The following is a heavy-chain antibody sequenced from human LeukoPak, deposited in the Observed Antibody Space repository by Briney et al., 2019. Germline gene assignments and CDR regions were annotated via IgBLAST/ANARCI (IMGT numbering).Heavy chain of an antibody. CDR2: IYSDNT. V-gene: IGHV3-53*01. D-gene: IGHD2-15*01. Sequence: PGGSLRLSCTVSGFTVSSNSMSWVRQAPGKGLEWVSFIYSDNTHYSDSVKGRFTISRDNAKNSLYLQMNSLRAEDTAVYYCASLAACSGGSCYFDGGYYYYYYMDVWGKGTTVTVSS. J-gene: IGHJ6*03. CDR1: GFTVSSNS. CDR3: ASLAACSGGSCYFDGGYYYYYYMDV.